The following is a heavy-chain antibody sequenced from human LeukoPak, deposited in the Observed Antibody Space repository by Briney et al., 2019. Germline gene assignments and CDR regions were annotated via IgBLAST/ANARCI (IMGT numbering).Heavy chain of an antibody. CDR3: AKEGIQLGYNWFDP. V-gene: IGHV3-21*01. CDR2: ISGSSSNI. Sequence: GGSLRLSCAASGFTFSTYSMNWVRQAPGKGLEWVSYISGSSSNIYYPDSVKGRFTISRDNAKNSLFLQMNSLRAEDTAVYYCAKEGIQLGYNWFDPWGQGTLVTVSS. D-gene: IGHD5-18*01. CDR1: GFTFSTYS. J-gene: IGHJ5*02.